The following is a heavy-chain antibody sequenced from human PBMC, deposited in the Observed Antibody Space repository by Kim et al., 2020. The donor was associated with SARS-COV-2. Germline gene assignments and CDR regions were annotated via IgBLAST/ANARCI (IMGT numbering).Heavy chain of an antibody. J-gene: IGHJ5*02. Sequence: SETLSLTCTVSGGSISSGTYYWSWIRQPAGKGLEWIGRIYTSGSTNYNPSLKSRVTISVDTSKNQFSLKVRSVTAADTAVYYCAREGFKDEIIGYYDRWGQGTLVTVSS. CDR1: GGSISSGTYY. V-gene: IGHV4-61*02. CDR3: AREGFKDEIIGYYDR. CDR2: IYTSGST. D-gene: IGHD3-22*01.